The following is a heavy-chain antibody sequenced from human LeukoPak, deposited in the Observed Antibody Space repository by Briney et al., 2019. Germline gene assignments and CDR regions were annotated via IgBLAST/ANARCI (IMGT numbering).Heavy chain of an antibody. CDR1: GFDFSTYT. CDR2: ISSSSSYI. J-gene: IGHJ4*02. V-gene: IGHV3-21*01. D-gene: IGHD2-2*01. Sequence: SGGSLRLSCAASGFDFSTYTMNWVRQAPGKGLEWVSSISSSSSYIYYADSVKGRFTISRDNAKNSMYLQMNSLRAEDTAVYYCTRDPGRCTGTSCYPDYWGQGTLVTVSS. CDR3: TRDPGRCTGTSCYPDY.